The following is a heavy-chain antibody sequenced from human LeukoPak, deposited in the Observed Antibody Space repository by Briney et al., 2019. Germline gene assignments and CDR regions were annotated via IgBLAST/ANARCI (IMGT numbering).Heavy chain of an antibody. V-gene: IGHV4-39*01. J-gene: IGHJ3*02. D-gene: IGHD3-22*01. CDR2: IYYSGST. Sequence: SETLSLTCTVSGVSISSSGYYWGWLRQPPGKGLEWIVSIYYSGSTYYNPSLKSLVTISVDTSKNQFSLKLSSVTAADTAVYYCSYDSSGYYNRGKEILDAFDIWGQGTMVTVSS. CDR3: SYDSSGYYNRGKEILDAFDI. CDR1: GVSISSSGYY.